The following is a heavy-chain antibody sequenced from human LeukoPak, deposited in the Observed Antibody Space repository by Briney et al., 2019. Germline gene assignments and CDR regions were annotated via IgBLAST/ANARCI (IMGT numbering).Heavy chain of an antibody. CDR2: IKHAGSEK. CDR1: GFTFSDYS. V-gene: IGHV3-7*01. Sequence: GGSLRLSCVASGFTFSDYSMHWVRQAPGKGLEWVANIKHAGSEKYYVDSVKGRFTISRDNAKNSLYLQMNSLRAEDTAVYYCARWSRDYYDSSGYYSDYWGQGTLVTVSS. J-gene: IGHJ4*02. D-gene: IGHD3-22*01. CDR3: ARWSRDYYDSSGYYSDY.